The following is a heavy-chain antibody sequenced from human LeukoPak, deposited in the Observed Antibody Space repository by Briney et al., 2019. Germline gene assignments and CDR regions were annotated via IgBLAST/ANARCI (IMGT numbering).Heavy chain of an antibody. CDR1: RYDFTNYW. Sequence: GESLQISCKGSRYDFTNYWIGWVRQMPGKGLEWMGSFYPGDSETRYSPSFQGQVTISADKSISTAYLQWSSLKASDTAMYYCAILTGTQFDPWGQGTLVTVSS. J-gene: IGHJ5*02. CDR3: AILTGTQFDP. CDR2: FYPGDSET. D-gene: IGHD1-20*01. V-gene: IGHV5-51*01.